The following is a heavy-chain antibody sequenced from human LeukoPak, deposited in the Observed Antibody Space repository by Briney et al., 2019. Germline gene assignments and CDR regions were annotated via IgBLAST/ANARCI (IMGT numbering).Heavy chain of an antibody. CDR2: IYPGDSDT. V-gene: IGHV5-51*01. CDR3: ARQYGRPFDY. Sequence: GESLKISCKGSGYTFSSSWIGWVRQMPGKGLEWMGIIYPGDSDTRYRPSFQGQVTISADKSINTAYLQWSSLKATDTGIYYCARQYGRPFDYWGQGTLVTVSS. D-gene: IGHD4-17*01. J-gene: IGHJ4*02. CDR1: GYTFSSSW.